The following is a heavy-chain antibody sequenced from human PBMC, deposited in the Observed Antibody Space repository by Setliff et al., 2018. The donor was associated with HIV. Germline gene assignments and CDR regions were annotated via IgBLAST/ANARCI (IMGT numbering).Heavy chain of an antibody. CDR1: GGPFTSSS. V-gene: IGHV1-69*02. CDR3: ARGGDYDSSGYYVT. CDR2: IIPILGVP. J-gene: IGHJ4*02. D-gene: IGHD3-22*01. Sequence: GASVKVSFKASGGPFTSSSIGWVRQAPGQGLEWMGRIIPILGVPRYAQKFQGRVTITADKSTSTSYMHLSSLRAEDTAVYFCARGGDYDSSGYYVTWGQGSLVTVSS.